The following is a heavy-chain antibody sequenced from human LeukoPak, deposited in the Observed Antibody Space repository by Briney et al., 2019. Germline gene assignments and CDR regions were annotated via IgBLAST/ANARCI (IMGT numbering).Heavy chain of an antibody. J-gene: IGHJ4*02. V-gene: IGHV3-53*01. CDR3: ERDRRYCSGDNCYSGVDY. CDR1: GLTVSANY. D-gene: IGHD2-15*01. Sequence: HPGGSLRLSCVASGLTVSANYMTWVRQAPGEGLNWVSVMYSGGYTYYADSVKGRFTISRDNSKNTVYLQMNSLRVEDSAVYYCERDRRYCSGDNCYSGVDYWGQGTRVIVSS. CDR2: MYSGGYT.